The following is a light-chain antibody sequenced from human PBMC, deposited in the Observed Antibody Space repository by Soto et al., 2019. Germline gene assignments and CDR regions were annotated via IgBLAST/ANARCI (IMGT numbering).Light chain of an antibody. CDR2: DTS. CDR1: HSVEKY. V-gene: IGKV3-11*01. J-gene: IGKJ4*01. Sequence: EVVLTQSPATLSLSPGERAILSCRASHSVEKYLVWYQQKPGQAPRLLIYDTSNRATGVPARFSGSGSETDFTLTISRLEPEDFAVYYCQQRKYWPPLTFGGGTKVELK. CDR3: QQRKYWPPLT.